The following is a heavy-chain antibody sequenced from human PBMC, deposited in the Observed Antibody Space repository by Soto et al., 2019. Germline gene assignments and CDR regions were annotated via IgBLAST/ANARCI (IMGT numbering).Heavy chain of an antibody. J-gene: IGHJ4*02. V-gene: IGHV4-39*01. CDR1: GGSISGSSYY. CDR3: ARSSAVITTLDYFDY. D-gene: IGHD3-22*01. Sequence: QLQLQESGPGLVKPSETLSLTCTVSGGSISGSSYYWGWIRQPPGKGLEWIGSIYYSGSTYYNPSLKSRVTISVDTSKNQFSLKLSSVPAADTAVYYCARSSAVITTLDYFDYWGQGTLVTVSS. CDR2: IYYSGST.